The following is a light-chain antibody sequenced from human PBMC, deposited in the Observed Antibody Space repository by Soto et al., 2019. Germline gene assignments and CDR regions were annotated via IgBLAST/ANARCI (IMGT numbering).Light chain of an antibody. CDR1: SSNIGAGYD. V-gene: IGLV1-40*01. Sequence: QAVVTQPPSVSGAPGQRVTISCTGSSSNIGAGYDVNWYQQLPGRAPKLLIYGNTNRPSGVPDRFSGSKSGTSGSLAISGLQTEDEAEYYCQSWDTSLSGSVFGGGTKVTVL. J-gene: IGLJ2*01. CDR2: GNT. CDR3: QSWDTSLSGSV.